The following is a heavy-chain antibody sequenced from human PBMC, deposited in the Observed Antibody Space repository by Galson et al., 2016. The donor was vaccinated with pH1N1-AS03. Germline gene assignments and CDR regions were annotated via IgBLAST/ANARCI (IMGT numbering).Heavy chain of an antibody. CDR3: AQGWDTQGPRDVDN. D-gene: IGHD1-26*01. Sequence: SVKVSCKVFGCTFSSYPISWVRQAPGQGLEWLGGVNPSCGRTNYAQKFQDRVTITADTSTSALYMELSSLRSDDTAVYYCAQGWDTQGPRDVDNWGQGTLVTVSS. J-gene: IGHJ4*02. CDR1: GCTFSSYP. V-gene: IGHV1-69*06. CDR2: VNPSCGRT.